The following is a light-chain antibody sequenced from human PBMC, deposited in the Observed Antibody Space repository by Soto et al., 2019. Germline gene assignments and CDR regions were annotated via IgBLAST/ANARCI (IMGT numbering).Light chain of an antibody. Sequence: DVQMTQSPSTLSASVGDRVTINCRASQNVNTWLAWYQQKPGRAPNLLIHKASTLETGVPSRFSGSGSGTEFTLSISSLQPDDFATYYCHQYDSAPLTFGGGTKVEI. J-gene: IGKJ4*01. CDR1: QNVNTW. CDR3: HQYDSAPLT. V-gene: IGKV1-5*03. CDR2: KAS.